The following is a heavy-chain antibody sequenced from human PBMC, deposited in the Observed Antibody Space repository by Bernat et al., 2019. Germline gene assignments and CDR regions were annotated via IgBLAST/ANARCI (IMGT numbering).Heavy chain of an antibody. CDR2: IKIDGSST. CDR3: ARANYYGMDV. J-gene: IGHJ6*02. CDR1: GFTFSSYW. V-gene: IGHV3-74*02. Sequence: EVQLVESGGGLVKPGGSLRLSCAASGFTFSSYWMHWVRQVPGKGLVWVSVIKIDGSSTTYADSVKGRFTISRDNAKNTLYLRMNSLRAEDTAVYYCARANYYGMDVWGQGTTVTVSS.